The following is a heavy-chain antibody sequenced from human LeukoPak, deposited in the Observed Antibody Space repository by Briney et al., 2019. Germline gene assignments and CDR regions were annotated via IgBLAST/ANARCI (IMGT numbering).Heavy chain of an antibody. Sequence: PGGSLRLSCAASGFTFSSYWMSWVRQAPGKGLEWVANIKQDGSEKYQVDSVKGRFTISRDNAKNSLYLQMNSLRAEDTAVYYCARDASGYALYFDYWGQGTLVTASS. D-gene: IGHD5-12*01. CDR2: IKQDGSEK. V-gene: IGHV3-7*01. CDR3: ARDASGYALYFDY. J-gene: IGHJ4*02. CDR1: GFTFSSYW.